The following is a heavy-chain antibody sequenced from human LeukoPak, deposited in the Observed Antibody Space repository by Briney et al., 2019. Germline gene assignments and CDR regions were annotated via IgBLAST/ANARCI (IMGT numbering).Heavy chain of an antibody. CDR3: ARGPSDDYVWGSYRYPYFDY. CDR1: GGSINTTY. D-gene: IGHD3-16*02. CDR2: IYYSGST. Sequence: PSETLSLTCSVSGGSINTTYWSWIRQPPGKGLEWIGYIYYSGSTYYNPSLKSRVTISVDTSKNQFSLKLSSVTAADTAVYYCARGPSDDYVWGSYRYPYFDYWGQGTLVTVSS. V-gene: IGHV4-30-4*01. J-gene: IGHJ4*02.